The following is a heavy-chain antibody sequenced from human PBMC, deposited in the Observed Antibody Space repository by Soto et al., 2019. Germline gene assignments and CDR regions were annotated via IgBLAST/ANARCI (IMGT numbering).Heavy chain of an antibody. V-gene: IGHV4-31*03. CDR2: IYHTGST. D-gene: IGHD1-1*01. CDR3: ARATGTLRSRNCDY. J-gene: IGHJ4*02. CDR1: GGSISTVGHY. Sequence: NPSETLSLTCSVSGGSISTVGHYWTWIRQPPGKGLEWIGSIYHTGSTYYSKSLRSRLTMSVDTSKSQFSLRLSSVTAADTAVYYCARATGTLRSRNCDYWGQGSLVTVSS.